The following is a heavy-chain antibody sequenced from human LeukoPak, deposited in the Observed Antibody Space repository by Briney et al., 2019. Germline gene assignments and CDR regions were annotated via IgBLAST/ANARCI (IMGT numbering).Heavy chain of an antibody. V-gene: IGHV4-34*01. CDR3: GFSGGYYEEDLLPTIDY. Sequence: PSETLSLTCAVYGGSFSGYYWSWIRQPPGKGLEWIGEINHSGSTNYNPSLKSRVTISVDTSKNQFSLKLSSVTAADTAVYYCGFSGGYYEEDLLPTIDYWGQGTLVTVSS. D-gene: IGHD3-22*01. J-gene: IGHJ4*02. CDR1: GGSFSGYY. CDR2: INHSGST.